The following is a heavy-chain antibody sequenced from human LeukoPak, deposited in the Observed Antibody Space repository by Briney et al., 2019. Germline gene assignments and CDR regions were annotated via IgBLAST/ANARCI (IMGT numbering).Heavy chain of an antibody. V-gene: IGHV3-11*01. Sequence: LSLTCAVYGGSFSGYYWSWIRQAPGKGLEWVSYISSSGSTIYYADSVKGRFTISRDNAKNSLYLQMNSLRAEDTAVYYCARRLGKHLYYYYGMDVWGQGTTVTVSS. D-gene: IGHD3-22*01. CDR1: GGSFSGYY. CDR3: ARRLGKHLYYYYGMDV. J-gene: IGHJ6*02. CDR2: ISSSGSTI.